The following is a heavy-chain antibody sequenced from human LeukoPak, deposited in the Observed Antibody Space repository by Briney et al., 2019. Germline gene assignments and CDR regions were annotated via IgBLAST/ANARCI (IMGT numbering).Heavy chain of an antibody. Sequence: PGGSLRLSCAASGFTFSSYAMNWVRQAPGKGLEWVSAISGSGGSTYYADSVQGRSTISRDNSKNTLYLQMNSLRAEDTAVYYCAKVNLAAADTGWFDPWGQGTLVTVSS. CDR2: ISGSGGST. CDR1: GFTFSSYA. CDR3: AKVNLAAADTGWFDP. D-gene: IGHD6-13*01. V-gene: IGHV3-23*01. J-gene: IGHJ5*02.